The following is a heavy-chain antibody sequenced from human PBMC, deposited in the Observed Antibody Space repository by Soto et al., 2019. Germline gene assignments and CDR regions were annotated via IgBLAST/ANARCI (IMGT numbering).Heavy chain of an antibody. D-gene: IGHD5-18*01. Sequence: ASVKVSCKASGYTFTSYYMHWVRQAPEQGLEWMGIINPSGGSTSYAQKFQGRVTMTRDTSTSTVYMELSSLRSEDTAVYYCARDLTDTAMVSSGYYYGMDVWGQGTTVTVSS. CDR2: INPSGGST. J-gene: IGHJ6*02. CDR3: ARDLTDTAMVSSGYYYGMDV. V-gene: IGHV1-46*01. CDR1: GYTFTSYY.